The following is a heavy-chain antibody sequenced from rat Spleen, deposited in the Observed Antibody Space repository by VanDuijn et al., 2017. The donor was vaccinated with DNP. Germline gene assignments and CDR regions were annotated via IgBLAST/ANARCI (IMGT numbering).Heavy chain of an antibody. CDR1: GFTFSNYD. CDR2: ISTSGGST. V-gene: IGHV5-25*01. J-gene: IGHJ2*01. D-gene: IGHD1-4*01. Sequence: EVQLVESGGGLVQPGRSLKLSCAASGFTFSNYDMAWVRQAPTKGLEWVASISTSGGSTYYRDSVKGRFTVSRDNAKSTLYLQMDSLRSEDTATYYCARHGLPGFDYWGQGVMVTVAS. CDR3: ARHGLPGFDY.